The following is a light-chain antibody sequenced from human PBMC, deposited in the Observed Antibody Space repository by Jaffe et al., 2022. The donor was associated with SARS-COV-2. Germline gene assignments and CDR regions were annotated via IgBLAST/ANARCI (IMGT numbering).Light chain of an antibody. J-gene: IGKJ1*01. CDR3: QQLHSFPRT. V-gene: IGKV1-9*01. CDR1: QGISSY. Sequence: DIQLTQSPSFLSASVGDRVTITCRASQGISSYLAWYQQKPGKAPELLIYSASTLQSGVPSRFSGSGSGTEFTLTISSLQPADFATYYCQQLHSFPRTFGQGTKVEFK. CDR2: SAS.